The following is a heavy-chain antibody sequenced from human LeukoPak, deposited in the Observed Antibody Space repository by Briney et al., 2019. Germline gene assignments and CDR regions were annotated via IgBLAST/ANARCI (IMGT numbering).Heavy chain of an antibody. D-gene: IGHD2-8*01. Sequence: PGGSLRLSCAASGFTFSSYALHWVRQPPGKELEWVGVISDTGTNKYYADSVKGRFTISRDNSMDTLYLYMNSLRAEDTAVYYCALTGLGVVYFFDYWGQGTLVTVSS. CDR1: GFTFSSYA. CDR2: ISDTGTNK. CDR3: ALTGLGVVYFFDY. V-gene: IGHV3-30*04. J-gene: IGHJ4*02.